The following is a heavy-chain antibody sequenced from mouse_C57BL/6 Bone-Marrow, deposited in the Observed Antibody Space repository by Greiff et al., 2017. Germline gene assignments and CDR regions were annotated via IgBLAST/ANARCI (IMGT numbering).Heavy chain of an antibody. CDR1: GFNTEDAY. Sequence: VQLQQSGAELVRPGASVKLSCTASGFNTEDAYMHWVKQRPEQGLEWIGWIDPENGDTEYASKFQGKATITADTSSNTAYLQLSSLTSEDTAVYYCTYSNYRYFDVWGTGTTGTVSS. J-gene: IGHJ1*03. V-gene: IGHV14-4*01. CDR3: TYSNYRYFDV. CDR2: IDPENGDT. D-gene: IGHD2-5*01.